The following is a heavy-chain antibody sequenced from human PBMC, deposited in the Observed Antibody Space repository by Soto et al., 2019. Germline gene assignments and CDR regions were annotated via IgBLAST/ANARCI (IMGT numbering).Heavy chain of an antibody. D-gene: IGHD5-18*01. CDR2: INHSGST. J-gene: IGHJ4*02. V-gene: IGHV4-34*01. CDR3: ARDSGYSYGPSDY. Sequence: SETLSLTCAVHGGSFTGYIWTWIRHPPGKGLQWIGQINHSGSTYYNPSLKSRVTISVHTSNDQFSLELSSVTAADTAVYYCARDSGYSYGPSDYWGQGTLVTVS. CDR1: GGSFTGYI.